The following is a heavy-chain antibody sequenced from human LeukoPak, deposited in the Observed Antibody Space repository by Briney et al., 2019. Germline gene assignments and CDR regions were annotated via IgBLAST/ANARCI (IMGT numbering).Heavy chain of an antibody. D-gene: IGHD3-3*01. V-gene: IGHV4-34*01. CDR3: ARGDFWSGYCQLDY. CDR1: GGSFSGYY. J-gene: IGHJ4*02. Sequence: SETLSLTCAVYGGSFSGYYWSWIRQPPGKGLEWIGEINHSGSTNYNPSLKSRVTISVDTSKNQFSLKLSSVTAADTAVYYCARGDFWSGYCQLDYRGQGTLVTVSS. CDR2: INHSGST.